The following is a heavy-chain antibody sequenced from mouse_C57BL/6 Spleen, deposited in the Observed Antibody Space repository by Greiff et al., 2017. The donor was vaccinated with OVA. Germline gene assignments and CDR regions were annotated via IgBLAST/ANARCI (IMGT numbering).Heavy chain of an antibody. CDR3: AREGNYDGYAMDY. CDR2: ISYDGSN. CDR1: GYSITSGYY. V-gene: IGHV3-6*01. D-gene: IGHD2-4*01. Sequence: EVKLLESGPGLVKPSQSLSLTCSVTGYSITSGYYWNWIRQFPGNKLEWMGYISYDGSNNYNPSLKNRISITRDTSKNQFFLKLNSVTTEDTATYYWAREGNYDGYAMDYWGQGTSVTVSS. J-gene: IGHJ4*01.